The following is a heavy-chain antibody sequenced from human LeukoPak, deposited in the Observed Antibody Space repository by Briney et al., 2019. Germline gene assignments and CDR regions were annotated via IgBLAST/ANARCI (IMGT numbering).Heavy chain of an antibody. V-gene: IGHV1-2*02. CDR1: GYNSADHY. CDR3: ARVDNRDWYYFDY. D-gene: IGHD3/OR15-3a*01. Sequence: ASVKLSCQASGYNSADHYVHWVRQAPGQGLEWMGWINPKSGGTDYAQKFQGRVAMTSDTSIRTGYMELNNLTSYDMAVYYCARVDNRDWYYFDYWGQGSLVTVSS. J-gene: IGHJ4*02. CDR2: INPKSGGT.